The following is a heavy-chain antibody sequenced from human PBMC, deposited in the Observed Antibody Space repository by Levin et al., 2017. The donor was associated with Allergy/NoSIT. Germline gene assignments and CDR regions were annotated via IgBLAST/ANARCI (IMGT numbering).Heavy chain of an antibody. V-gene: IGHV3-11*03. CDR3: ARIFGMTTVTLGPTDAFDI. J-gene: IGHJ3*02. D-gene: IGHD4-17*01. Sequence: GGSLRLSCAASGFTFSDYYMSWIRQAPGKGLEWVSYISSSSSYTNYADSVKGRFTISRDNAKNSLYLQMNSLRAEDTAVYYCARIFGMTTVTLGPTDAFDIWGQGTMVTVSS. CDR1: GFTFSDYY. CDR2: ISSSSSYT.